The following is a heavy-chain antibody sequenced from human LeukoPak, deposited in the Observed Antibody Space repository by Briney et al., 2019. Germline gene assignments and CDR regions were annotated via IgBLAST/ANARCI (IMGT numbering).Heavy chain of an antibody. CDR1: GFTFSSYA. J-gene: IGHJ6*04. CDR2: ISGSGGST. D-gene: IGHD3-10*01. Sequence: GGSLRLSCAASGFTFSSYAMSWVRQAPGKGLEWVSAISGSGGSTYYADSVKGRFTISRDNSKNTLYLQMNSLRAEVTAVYYCARSHGSGTPGKYGMDVWGKGTTVTVSS. CDR3: ARSHGSGTPGKYGMDV. V-gene: IGHV3-23*01.